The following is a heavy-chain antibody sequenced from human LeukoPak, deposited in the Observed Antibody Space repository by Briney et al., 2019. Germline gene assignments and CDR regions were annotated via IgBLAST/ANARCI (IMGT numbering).Heavy chain of an antibody. CDR2: IYSDVGSA. Sequence: PGRSLRLSCTASGFTLSDYWMQWVRQAPGKGLEWISRIYSDVGSAYYADSVNGRFTISRDNAKKTMYMEMNRLRVNGTAVTYCARDQLYCGGATCSRNGDAPWGQGTLVTVSS. CDR3: ARDQLYCGGATCSRNGDAP. D-gene: IGHD2-21*01. V-gene: IGHV3-74*01. J-gene: IGHJ4*02. CDR1: GFTLSDYW.